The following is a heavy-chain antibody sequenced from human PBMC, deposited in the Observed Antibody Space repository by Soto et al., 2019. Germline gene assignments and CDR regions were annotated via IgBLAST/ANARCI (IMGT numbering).Heavy chain of an antibody. V-gene: IGHV3-30*18. CDR3: ANGKLRYCSGGSCYSAEDYMDV. CDR1: GFTFSSYG. CDR2: ISYDGSNK. D-gene: IGHD2-15*01. J-gene: IGHJ6*03. Sequence: PGGSLRLSCAASGFTFSSYGMHWVRQAPGKGLEWVAVISYDGSNKYYADSVKGRFTISRDNSKNTLYLQMNSLRAEDTAVYYCANGKLRYCSGGSCYSAEDYMDVWGKGTTVTVSS.